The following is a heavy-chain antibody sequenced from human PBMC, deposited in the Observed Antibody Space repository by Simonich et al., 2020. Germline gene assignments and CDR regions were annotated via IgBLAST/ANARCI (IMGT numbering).Heavy chain of an antibody. CDR2: INPKVGGP. CDR1: GYTFTGYY. J-gene: IGHJ3*02. CDR3: ARGRLTGDKGAFDI. V-gene: IGHV1-2*02. Sequence: QVQLVQSGAEVKKPGASVKVSCKASGYTFTGYYMHWVRQAPGQGLEWMGWINPKVGGPTKAKQFQGRVTITRDTSSSTAYMGVSMLRSDDTAVYYCARGRLTGDKGAFDIWGQGTMVTVSS. D-gene: IGHD7-27*01.